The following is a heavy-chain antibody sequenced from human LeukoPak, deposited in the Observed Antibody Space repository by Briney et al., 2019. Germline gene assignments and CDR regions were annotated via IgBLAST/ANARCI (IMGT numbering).Heavy chain of an antibody. D-gene: IGHD3-10*01. V-gene: IGHV5-51*01. CDR1: GYSFTSYW. J-gene: IGHJ3*02. CDR3: ASGGLTVRGVNAFDI. Sequence: GESLKISCKGSGYSFTSYWIGWVRQMPGKGLEWMGIIYPGDSDTRYSPSFQGQVTISADKSISTAYLQWSSLKASDTAMYYCASGGLTVRGVNAFDIWGQGTMVTVSS. CDR2: IYPGDSDT.